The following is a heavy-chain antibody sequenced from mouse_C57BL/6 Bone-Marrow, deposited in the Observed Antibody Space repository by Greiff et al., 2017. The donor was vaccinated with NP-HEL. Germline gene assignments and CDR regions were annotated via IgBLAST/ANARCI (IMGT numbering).Heavy chain of an antibody. CDR3: AGITTVAFDY. Sequence: QVHVKQPGAELVKPGASVKLSCKASGYTFTSYWMHWVKQRPGQGLEWIGMIHPNSGSTNYNEKFKSKATLTVDKSSSTAYMQLSSLTSEDSAVYYCAGITTVAFDYWGQGTTLTVSS. V-gene: IGHV1-64*01. D-gene: IGHD1-1*01. J-gene: IGHJ2*01. CDR2: IHPNSGST. CDR1: GYTFTSYW.